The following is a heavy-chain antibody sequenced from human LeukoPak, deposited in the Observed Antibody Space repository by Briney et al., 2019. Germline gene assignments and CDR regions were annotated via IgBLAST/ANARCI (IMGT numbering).Heavy chain of an antibody. Sequence: GGSLRLSCAASGFTFSSYSMNWVRQAPGKGLEWVSYITFSSSIIYYADSVRGRFTISRDNAKNSLYLQMNSLRAGDTAVYYCARDRLHYGEYEKTFDYWGQGTLVTVSS. CDR2: ITFSSSII. V-gene: IGHV3-48*01. J-gene: IGHJ4*02. CDR1: GFTFSSYS. CDR3: ARDRLHYGEYEKTFDY. D-gene: IGHD4-17*01.